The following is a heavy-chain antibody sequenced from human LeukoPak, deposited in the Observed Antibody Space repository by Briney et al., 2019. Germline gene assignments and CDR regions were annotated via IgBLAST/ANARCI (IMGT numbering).Heavy chain of an antibody. V-gene: IGHV4-39*01. D-gene: IGHD2-15*01. CDR1: GGSISSYY. Sequence: SETLSLTCTVSGGSISSYYWSWIRQPPGKGLEWIGSIYYSGSTYYNPSLKSRVTISVDTSKNQFSLKLSSVTAADTAVYYCARLISTFDYWGQGTLVTVSS. CDR2: IYYSGST. J-gene: IGHJ4*02. CDR3: ARLISTFDY.